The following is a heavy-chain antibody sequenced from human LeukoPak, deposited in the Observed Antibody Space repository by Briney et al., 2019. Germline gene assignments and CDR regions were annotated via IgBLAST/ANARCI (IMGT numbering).Heavy chain of an antibody. J-gene: IGHJ3*02. CDR2: INPNSGGT. V-gene: IGHV1-2*02. Sequence: ASVKVSCKASGNTFTGYFIHWVRQAPGQGLEWMGWINPNSGGTNYAQKFQGRVTMTRDTSISTAYMELSRLRSDDTAVYYCARDPQPHYYDSSGDAFDIWGQGTMVTVSS. D-gene: IGHD3-22*01. CDR1: GNTFTGYF. CDR3: ARDPQPHYYDSSGDAFDI.